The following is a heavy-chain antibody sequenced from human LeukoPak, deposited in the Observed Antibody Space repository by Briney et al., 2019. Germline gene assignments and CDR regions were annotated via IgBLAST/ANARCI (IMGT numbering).Heavy chain of an antibody. V-gene: IGHV1-69*13. CDR3: ARARSGSYTYYFDY. CDR1: GGTFSRYA. Sequence: ASVKVSCRASGGTFSRYAISWVRQAPGQGLEWMGGIIPIFGTANYAQKFQGRVTITADESTSTAYMELSSLRSEDTAVYYCARARSGSYTYYFDYWGQGTLVTVSS. J-gene: IGHJ4*02. CDR2: IIPIFGTA. D-gene: IGHD1-26*01.